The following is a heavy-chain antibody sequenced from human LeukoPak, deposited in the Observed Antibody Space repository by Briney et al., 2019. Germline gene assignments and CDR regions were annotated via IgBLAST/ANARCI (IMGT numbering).Heavy chain of an antibody. D-gene: IGHD6-19*01. CDR2: IKQDGSEK. CDR1: GFTFSSYW. CDR3: AKVRVAVAGTAHPYYFDF. Sequence: GGSLRLSCAASGFTFSSYWMSWVRQAPGKGLEWVANIKQDGSEKYYVDSVKGRFTISRDNSKNTLYLQMNSLRAEDTAVYYCAKVRVAVAGTAHPYYFDFWGQGTLVTVSS. V-gene: IGHV3-7*03. J-gene: IGHJ4*02.